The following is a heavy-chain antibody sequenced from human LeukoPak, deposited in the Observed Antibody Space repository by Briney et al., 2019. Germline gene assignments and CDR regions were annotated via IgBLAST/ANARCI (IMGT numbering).Heavy chain of an antibody. CDR2: IKQDGSEK. D-gene: IGHD3-10*01. Sequence: GGSLRLSCVASGLSFSSLWMSWVRQAPGKGLEWVANIKQDGSEKYYVDSVKGRFTISRDNAKNSLYLQMNSLRAEDTAVYYCARDLRGRCDYWGQGTLVTVSS. CDR3: ARDLRGRCDY. CDR1: GLSFSSLW. V-gene: IGHV3-7*01. J-gene: IGHJ4*02.